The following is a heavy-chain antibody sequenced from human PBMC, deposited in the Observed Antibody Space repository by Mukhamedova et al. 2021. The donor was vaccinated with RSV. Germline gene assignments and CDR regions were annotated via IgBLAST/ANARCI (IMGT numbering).Heavy chain of an antibody. Sequence: WIGEFNHSGSTNYNPSLKSRVTISVDTSKNQFSLKLSPVTAADTAVYYCAKPPPNGRVIRSPTYYYYG. CDR2: FNHSGST. D-gene: IGHD3-16*02. CDR3: AKPPPNGRVIRSPTYYYYG. J-gene: IGHJ6*01. V-gene: IGHV4-34*01.